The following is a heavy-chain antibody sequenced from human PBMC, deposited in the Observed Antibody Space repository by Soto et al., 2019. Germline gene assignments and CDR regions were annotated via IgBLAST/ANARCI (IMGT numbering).Heavy chain of an antibody. CDR1: GFTFSSYA. Sequence: QVQLVESGGGVVQPGRSLRLSCAASGFTFSSYAMHWVRQAPGKGLEWVAVISYDGSNKYYADSVKGRFTISRDNSKNTLYLQMNSLRAEDTAVYYCARGSGYDYVGYFDYWGQGTLVTVSS. CDR3: ARGSGYDYVGYFDY. CDR2: ISYDGSNK. V-gene: IGHV3-30-3*01. J-gene: IGHJ4*02. D-gene: IGHD5-12*01.